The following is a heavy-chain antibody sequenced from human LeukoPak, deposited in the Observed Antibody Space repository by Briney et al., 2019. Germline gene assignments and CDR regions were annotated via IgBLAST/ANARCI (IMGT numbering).Heavy chain of an antibody. Sequence: PGGSLRLSCAASGFTFSSYSMNWVRQAPGKGLEWVSCISSSSSTIYYADSVKGRFTISRDNAKNSLYLQMNSLRDEDTAVYYCARDPAVTTGWYFDYWGQGTLVTVSS. J-gene: IGHJ4*02. CDR2: ISSSSSTI. CDR3: ARDPAVTTGWYFDY. CDR1: GFTFSSYS. V-gene: IGHV3-48*02. D-gene: IGHD3-3*01.